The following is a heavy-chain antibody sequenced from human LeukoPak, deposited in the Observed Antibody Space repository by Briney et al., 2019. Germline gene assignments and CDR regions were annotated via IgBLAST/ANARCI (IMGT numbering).Heavy chain of an antibody. CDR3: AKKLGHYYDSSGYYYVVSGFDY. Sequence: RVGALRLSSAASGFTLSSDAGCSGSQAPGKGLWWVSAISGRGGGTYYADSVKGRFTISRDNSKNTLYLQMNSLRAEDTAVYYCAKKLGHYYDSSGYYYVVSGFDYWGQGTLVTVSS. CDR1: GFTLSSDA. CDR2: ISGRGGGT. V-gene: IGHV3-23*01. J-gene: IGHJ4*02. D-gene: IGHD3-22*01.